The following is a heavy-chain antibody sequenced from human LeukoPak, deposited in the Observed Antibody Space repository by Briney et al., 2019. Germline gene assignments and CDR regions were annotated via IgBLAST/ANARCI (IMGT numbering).Heavy chain of an antibody. CDR1: GFTFDDYA. J-gene: IGHJ6*03. Sequence: PGRSLRLSCAASGFTFDDYAMHWVRQAPGKGLEWVSGISWNSGSLGYADSVKGRFTISRDNARNSLYLQMNSLRAEDTAVYFCARDGDTVLTRGYYYYLDVWGKGTTVTVSS. CDR3: ARDGDTVLTRGYYYYLDV. D-gene: IGHD4-23*01. CDR2: ISWNSGSL. V-gene: IGHV3-9*01.